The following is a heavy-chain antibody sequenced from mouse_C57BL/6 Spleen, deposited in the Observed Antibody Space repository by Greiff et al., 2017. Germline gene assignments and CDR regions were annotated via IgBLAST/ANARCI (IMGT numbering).Heavy chain of an antibody. CDR1: GYAFTNYL. Sequence: QVHVKQSGAELVRPGTSVKVSCKASGYAFTNYLIEWVKQRPGQGLEWIGVINPGSGGTNYNEKFKGKATLTADKSSSTAYMQLSSLTSEDSAVYFCARSGLGQGFAYWGQGTLVTVSA. V-gene: IGHV1-54*01. CDR2: INPGSGGT. D-gene: IGHD4-1*01. CDR3: ARSGLGQGFAY. J-gene: IGHJ3*01.